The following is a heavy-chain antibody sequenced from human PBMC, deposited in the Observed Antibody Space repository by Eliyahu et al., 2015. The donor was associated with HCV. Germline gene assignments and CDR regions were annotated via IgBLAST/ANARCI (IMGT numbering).Heavy chain of an antibody. D-gene: IGHD3-22*01. CDR3: ARDRHYYDSSGYYFDY. Sequence: EVQLVESGGGLVKPGGSLRLSCAASGFTFXSYSMNWVRQAPGKGLEWVSSISSSSSYIYYADSVKGRFTISRDNAKNSLYLQMNSLRAEDTAVYYCARDRHYYDSSGYYFDYWGQGTLVTVSS. V-gene: IGHV3-21*01. J-gene: IGHJ4*02. CDR2: ISSSSSYI. CDR1: GFTFXSYS.